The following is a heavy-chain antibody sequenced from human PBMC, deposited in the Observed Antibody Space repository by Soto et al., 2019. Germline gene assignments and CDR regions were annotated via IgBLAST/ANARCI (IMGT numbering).Heavy chain of an antibody. D-gene: IGHD3-16*01. CDR2: ISHSGST. CDR3: AVSRIIPLFDY. Sequence: SETLSLTCAVSGGSINSGDYTWSWIRQPPGKGLEWIAYISHSGSTSYTPSLKSRVTISVGKSKNQFSLKMTSVTAADTALYFCAVSRIIPLFDYWGPGTLVTVS. CDR1: GGSINSGDYT. J-gene: IGHJ4*02. V-gene: IGHV4-30-2*01.